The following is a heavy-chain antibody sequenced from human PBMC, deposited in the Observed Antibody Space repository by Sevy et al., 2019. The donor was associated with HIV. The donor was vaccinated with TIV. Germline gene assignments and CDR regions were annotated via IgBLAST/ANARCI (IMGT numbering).Heavy chain of an antibody. D-gene: IGHD4-17*01. J-gene: IGHJ6*02. Sequence: GGSLRLSCAASGFTFSDYYMSWIRQAPGKGLEWISYISGSDGTIYYADSVKGRFTISRDNAKNSLYLQMSSLRAEDTAVYYCARDHVKDGDLGDYYYFAMDVWGQGPTVTVSS. CDR2: ISGSDGTI. CDR3: ARDHVKDGDLGDYYYFAMDV. CDR1: GFTFSDYY. V-gene: IGHV3-11*01.